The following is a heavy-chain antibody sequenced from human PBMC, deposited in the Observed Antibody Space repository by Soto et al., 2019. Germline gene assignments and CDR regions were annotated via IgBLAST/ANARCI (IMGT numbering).Heavy chain of an antibody. V-gene: IGHV1-58*01. CDR3: AASGNLFAVGATTRYFDY. CDR1: GFTFTSSA. D-gene: IGHD1-26*01. J-gene: IGHJ4*02. CDR2: IVVGSGNT. Sequence: QMQLVQSGPEVKKPGTSVKVSCKASGFTFTSSAVQWVRQARGQRLEWIGWIVVGSGNTNYAQKFQERVTITRDMSTSTAYMELSSLRSEDTAVYYCAASGNLFAVGATTRYFDYWGQGTLVTVSS.